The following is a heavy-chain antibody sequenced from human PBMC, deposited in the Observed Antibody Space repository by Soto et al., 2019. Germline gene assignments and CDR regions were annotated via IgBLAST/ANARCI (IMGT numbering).Heavy chain of an antibody. D-gene: IGHD3-10*01. CDR3: VAASDGSCSKSNDYGMDV. CDR1: GFTFSSYA. V-gene: IGHV3-23*01. Sequence: PGGSLRLSCAASGFTFSSYAMNWVRQAPGKGLEWVSAISGSGSSTYYADSVKGRFTISRDNSKNTLYLQMNSLRAEDTAVYYCVAASDGSCSKSNDYGMDVWGQGTTVTVSS. J-gene: IGHJ6*02. CDR2: ISGSGSST.